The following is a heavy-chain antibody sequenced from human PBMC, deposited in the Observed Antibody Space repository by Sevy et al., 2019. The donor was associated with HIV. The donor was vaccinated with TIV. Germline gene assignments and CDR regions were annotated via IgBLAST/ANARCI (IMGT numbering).Heavy chain of an antibody. Sequence: GGSLRLSCTTSGFTFDDYAMSWFRQAPGKGLEWVAFITRNSYEAYGGTTDYGASVKGRFIISRDDSKSIAYLQMNSLKFEDAVVYYCTRGLATADTPEYYFDYWGQGTLVTVSS. D-gene: IGHD5-12*01. J-gene: IGHJ4*02. CDR3: TRGLATADTPEYYFDY. CDR2: ITRNSYEAYGGTT. V-gene: IGHV3-49*03. CDR1: GFTFDDYA.